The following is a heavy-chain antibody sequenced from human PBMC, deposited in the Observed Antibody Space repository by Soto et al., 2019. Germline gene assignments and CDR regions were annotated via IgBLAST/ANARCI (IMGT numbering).Heavy chain of an antibody. J-gene: IGHJ4*02. V-gene: IGHV3-30-3*01. Sequence: VQLVESGGGVVQPGRSLRLSCAASGFTFSSYAMHWVRQAPGKGLEWVAVISYDGSNKYYADSVKGRFTISRDNSKNTLYLQMNSLRAEDTAVYYCARAIVVVTAIPDYWGQGTLVTVSS. CDR2: ISYDGSNK. D-gene: IGHD2-21*02. CDR1: GFTFSSYA. CDR3: ARAIVVVTAIPDY.